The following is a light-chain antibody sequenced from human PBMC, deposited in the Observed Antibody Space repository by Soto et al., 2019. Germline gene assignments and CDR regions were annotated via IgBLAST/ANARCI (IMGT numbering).Light chain of an antibody. CDR2: EVS. CDR3: SSYAGSLSGV. CDR1: SSDVGYYNY. V-gene: IGLV2-8*01. Sequence: QSALTQPPSASGSPGQSVTISCTGTSSDVGYYNYVSWYQQHPGKAPKLMIYEVSKRPSGVPDRFSGSKSGNTASLTVSGLQAEDEADYYCSSYAGSLSGVFGGGTKLTVL. J-gene: IGLJ3*02.